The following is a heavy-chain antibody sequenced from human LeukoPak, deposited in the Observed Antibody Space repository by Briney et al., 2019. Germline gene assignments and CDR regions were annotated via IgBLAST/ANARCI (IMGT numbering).Heavy chain of an antibody. CDR2: ISYDGSNK. V-gene: IGHV3-30*18. CDR3: AKDSDSSGIPGDY. CDR1: GYRFSPYW. Sequence: GGSLRLSCAASGYRFSPYWMSWVRQTPGKGLEWVAVISYDGSNKYYADSVKGRFTISRDNSKNTLYLQMNSLRAEDTAVYYCAKDSDSSGIPGDYWGQGTLVTVSS. J-gene: IGHJ4*02. D-gene: IGHD6-19*01.